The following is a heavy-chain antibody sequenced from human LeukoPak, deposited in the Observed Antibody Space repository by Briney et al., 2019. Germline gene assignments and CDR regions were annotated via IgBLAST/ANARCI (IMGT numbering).Heavy chain of an antibody. Sequence: GGSRRLSCAVSGFTFSSYAMSWVRQAPGKGLEWVSAISGSGGSTYYADSVKGRFTISRDNSKNTLYLQMNSLTAEDTAVYYCAKDRSSYYGYDYWGQGTLVTVSS. CDR3: AKDRSSYYGYDY. CDR2: ISGSGGST. CDR1: GFTFSSYA. V-gene: IGHV3-23*01. J-gene: IGHJ4*02. D-gene: IGHD3-10*01.